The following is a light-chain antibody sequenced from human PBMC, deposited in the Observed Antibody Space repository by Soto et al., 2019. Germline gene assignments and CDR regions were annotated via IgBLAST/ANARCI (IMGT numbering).Light chain of an antibody. CDR2: DAS. J-gene: IGKJ1*01. V-gene: IGKV1-5*01. CDR1: QTISTW. Sequence: DIQVTQSPPTLSASVGDRVTITCRASQTISTWMAWYQQKPGKAPKLLVYDASTLQSGVASRFSGSGSGTKFTLTIASLQPDDFATYYCQQLTTFGQGTKVDIK. CDR3: QQLTT.